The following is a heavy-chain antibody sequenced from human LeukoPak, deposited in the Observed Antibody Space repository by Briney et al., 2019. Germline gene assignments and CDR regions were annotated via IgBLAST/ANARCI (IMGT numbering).Heavy chain of an antibody. J-gene: IGHJ4*02. CDR1: GFSVSNSY. D-gene: IGHD5-24*01. V-gene: IGHV3-53*01. Sequence: GSLRLSCAASGFSVSNSYMYWVRQAPGKGLEWVSFFYKGDSTYYAESVRGRFTISRDNSKNTLYLLMNSLIPEDTAVYYCAREVAATIDYWGQGTLVTVSS. CDR3: AREVAATIDY. CDR2: FYKGDST.